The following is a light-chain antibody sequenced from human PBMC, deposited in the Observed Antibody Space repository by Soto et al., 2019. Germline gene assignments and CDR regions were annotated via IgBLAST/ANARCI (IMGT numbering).Light chain of an antibody. CDR3: QQYQTWPALT. V-gene: IGKV3-15*01. CDR2: GAF. CDR1: QSVSTN. J-gene: IGKJ4*01. Sequence: EIVMTQSPATLSVSPGERATLSCRASQSVSTNLAWYQQKPGQAPRLLIYGAFTEATGITARFSGSGSGTEFTLTINSVHPEAFAVYYCQQYQTWPALTFGGGTRWIS.